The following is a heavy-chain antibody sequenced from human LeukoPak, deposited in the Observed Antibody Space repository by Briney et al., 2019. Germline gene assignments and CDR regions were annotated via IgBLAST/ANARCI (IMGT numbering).Heavy chain of an antibody. D-gene: IGHD5-18*01. CDR1: GFTFDDYA. CDR2: ISWNSGSI. J-gene: IGHJ4*02. Sequence: GGSLRLSCAASGFTFDDYAMHWVRQAPGKGLEWVSGISWNSGSIGYADSVKGRFTIARDNAKNSLYLQMNSLRAEDTALYYCAKDTEIYGLWLRGYFDXXXXGXLXXVSS. CDR3: AKDTEIYGLWLRGYFDX. V-gene: IGHV3-9*01.